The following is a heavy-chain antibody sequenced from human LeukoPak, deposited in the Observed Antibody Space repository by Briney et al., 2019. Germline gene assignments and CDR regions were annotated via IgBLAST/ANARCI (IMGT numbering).Heavy chain of an antibody. CDR3: ARDWPNRIAAAGIWFDP. CDR2: VWYDGSIK. Sequence: GGSLRLSCAASGFTFSDNGTHWVRQAPGKGLEWVAVVWYDGSIKFYADSAKGRFTISRDNSKNTVYLEMNSLRVEDTAVYYCARDWPNRIAAAGIWFDPWGQGTLVTVSS. V-gene: IGHV3-33*01. D-gene: IGHD6-13*01. J-gene: IGHJ5*02. CDR1: GFTFSDNG.